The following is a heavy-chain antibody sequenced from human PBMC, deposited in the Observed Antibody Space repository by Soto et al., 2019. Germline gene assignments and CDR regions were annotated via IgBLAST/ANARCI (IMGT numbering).Heavy chain of an antibody. Sequence: QVQLVESGGGLVKPGGSLRLSCAASGFTFSDYYMSWIRQAPGKGLEWVSYISSSGSTIYYADSVKGRITISRDNAKNSLYLQMNSLRAEDTAVYYCARTYCSSTSCPDLFDYWGQGTLVTVSS. CDR1: GFTFSDYY. CDR2: ISSSGSTI. V-gene: IGHV3-11*01. D-gene: IGHD2-2*01. J-gene: IGHJ4*02. CDR3: ARTYCSSTSCPDLFDY.